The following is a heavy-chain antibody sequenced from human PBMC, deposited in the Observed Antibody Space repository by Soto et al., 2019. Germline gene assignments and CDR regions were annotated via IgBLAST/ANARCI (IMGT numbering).Heavy chain of an antibody. CDR3: ASSYCGGDCSVLYYYYGMDV. J-gene: IGHJ6*02. D-gene: IGHD2-21*02. CDR1: GYTFSSYG. V-gene: IGHV1-18*01. Sequence: QVQPVQSGAEVKKPGASVKVSCKASGYTFSSYGISWVRQAPGQGLEWMGWISAYNGNTNYAQKLQGRVTMTTDTSTSTAYMELRSLRSDDTAVYYCASSYCGGDCSVLYYYYGMDVWGQGTTVTVSS. CDR2: ISAYNGNT.